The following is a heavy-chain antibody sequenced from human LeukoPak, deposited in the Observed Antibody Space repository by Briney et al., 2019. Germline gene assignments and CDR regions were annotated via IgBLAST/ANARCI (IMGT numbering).Heavy chain of an antibody. CDR3: ARDRGDCSSESCYHFDY. CDR2: IYYSGST. D-gene: IGHD2-2*01. Sequence: SETLSLTCTVSGVSVSSEGYYWSWIRQPPGKGLEWIGYIYYSGSTNYNPSLKSRVTISVDTSKKQFSLKLSSVTAADTAIYFCARDRGDCSSESCYHFDYWGQGTLVTVSS. J-gene: IGHJ4*02. CDR1: GVSVSSEGYY. V-gene: IGHV4-61*08.